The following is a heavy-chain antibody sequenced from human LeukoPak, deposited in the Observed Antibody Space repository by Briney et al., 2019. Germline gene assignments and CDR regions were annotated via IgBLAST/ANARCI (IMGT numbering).Heavy chain of an antibody. Sequence: GGSLRLSCAASGFTFSSYAMSWVRQAPGKGLEWVSVIYSGGSTYYADSVKGRFTISRDNAKNSLYLQMNSLRAEDTAVYYCARDDSAWYAYWGPGTLVTVSS. CDR1: GFTFSSYA. V-gene: IGHV3-23*03. J-gene: IGHJ4*02. D-gene: IGHD6-19*01. CDR3: ARDDSAWYAY. CDR2: IYSGGST.